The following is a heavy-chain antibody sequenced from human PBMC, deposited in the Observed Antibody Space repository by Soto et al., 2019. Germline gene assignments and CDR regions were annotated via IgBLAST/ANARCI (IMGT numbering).Heavy chain of an antibody. D-gene: IGHD1-26*01. Sequence: SVKVSCKVSGYTLTELSMHWVRQAPGKGLEWMGGFDHEDGETIYAQKFQGRVTMTEDTSTDTAYMELSSLRSEDTAVYYCATDPGSYSGSYDYWGQGTLVTVSS. V-gene: IGHV1-24*01. CDR3: ATDPGSYSGSYDY. CDR2: FDHEDGET. CDR1: GYTLTELS. J-gene: IGHJ4*02.